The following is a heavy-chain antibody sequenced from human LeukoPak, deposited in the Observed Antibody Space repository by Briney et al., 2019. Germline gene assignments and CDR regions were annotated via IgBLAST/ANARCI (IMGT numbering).Heavy chain of an antibody. D-gene: IGHD6-19*01. CDR1: GYTFTSYG. Sequence: ASVKVSCKASGYTFTSYGITWVRQAPGQGLEWMGWISAYSDNTHYAQKFRGTVTMTTDTSTSTAYMELSSLRSEDTAVYYCARSDIPRSGWDGDIEYWGQGTLVTVSS. CDR3: ARSDIPRSGWDGDIEY. V-gene: IGHV1-18*01. J-gene: IGHJ4*02. CDR2: ISAYSDNT.